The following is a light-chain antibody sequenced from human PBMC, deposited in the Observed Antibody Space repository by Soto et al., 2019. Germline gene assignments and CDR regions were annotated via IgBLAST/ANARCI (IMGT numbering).Light chain of an antibody. Sequence: IVMTQSPATLSVSPGERATLSCRASQSVSSNLAWYQQKPGQAPRLLIYGASMRATAIPARFSGSGSGTEFTLTISSLQSEDFAVYYWQQYNNWWTFGQGNKVEIK. CDR2: GAS. CDR3: QQYNNWWT. CDR1: QSVSSN. V-gene: IGKV3-15*01. J-gene: IGKJ1*01.